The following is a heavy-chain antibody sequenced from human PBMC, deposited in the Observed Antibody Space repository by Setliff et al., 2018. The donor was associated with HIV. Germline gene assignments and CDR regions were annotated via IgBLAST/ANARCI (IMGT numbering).Heavy chain of an antibody. CDR2: IWYDGSHE. CDR3: AKDPFTSSWYGLDY. Sequence: LRLSCAASGFIFDRYGMHWVRQAPGKGLEWVALIWYDGSHETYADSVRGRFSISRDNSKNTLYLQMDSLRPEDTGFYYCAKDPFTSSWYGLDYWGQGALVTSPQ. V-gene: IGHV3-30*02. CDR1: GFIFDRYG. J-gene: IGHJ4*02. D-gene: IGHD6-13*01.